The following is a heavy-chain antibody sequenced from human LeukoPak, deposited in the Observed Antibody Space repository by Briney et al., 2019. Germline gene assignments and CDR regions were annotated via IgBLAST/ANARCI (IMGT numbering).Heavy chain of an antibody. CDR3: ARDSELPYYYYYGMDV. Sequence: GASVKVSCKASGYTFTGYYMHWVRQAPGQGLEWMGWINPNSGGTNYAQKFQGRVTMTRDTSISTAYMELSRLRSVDTAVYYCARDSELPYYYYYGMDVWGQGTTVTVSS. CDR1: GYTFTGYY. J-gene: IGHJ6*02. D-gene: IGHD1-26*01. CDR2: INPNSGGT. V-gene: IGHV1-2*02.